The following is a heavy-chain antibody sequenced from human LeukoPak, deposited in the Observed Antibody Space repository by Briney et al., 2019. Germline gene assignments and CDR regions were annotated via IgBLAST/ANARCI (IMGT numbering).Heavy chain of an antibody. V-gene: IGHV4-59*11. D-gene: IGHD1-14*01. Sequence: PSETLSLTCTVSGASISGHYLTWLLQPPGKGLEWIGYISHSGSTNYNPSLKSRVTISVDTSKNQFSLKLTSVTAADTAVYYCARARISINALDMWGQGTMVTVSS. J-gene: IGHJ3*02. CDR1: GASISGHY. CDR3: ARARISINALDM. CDR2: ISHSGST.